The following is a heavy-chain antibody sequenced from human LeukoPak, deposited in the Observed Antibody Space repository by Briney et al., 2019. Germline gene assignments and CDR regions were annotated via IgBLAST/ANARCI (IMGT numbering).Heavy chain of an antibody. CDR3: ARDGTSGYDFNYYYYYGMDV. J-gene: IGHJ6*02. V-gene: IGHV1-3*01. Sequence: GASVKVSCKASGYTFTSYAMHWVRQAPGQRLEWMGWINAGNGNTKYSQKFQGRVTITRDTSASTAYMELSSLRSEDTAVYYCARDGTSGYDFNYYYYYGMDVWGQGTTVTVSS. CDR2: INAGNGNT. D-gene: IGHD5-12*01. CDR1: GYTFTSYA.